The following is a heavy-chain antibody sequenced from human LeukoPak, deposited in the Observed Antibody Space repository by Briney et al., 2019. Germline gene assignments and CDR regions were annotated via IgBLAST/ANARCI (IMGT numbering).Heavy chain of an antibody. CDR1: GFRFSSYW. V-gene: IGHV3-21*01. CDR3: ARDYLAAQWLLSGGDY. CDR2: ISSSSSYK. Sequence: GGSLRLSCEVSGFRFSSYWMTWVRQAPGKGLEWVSSISSSSSYKYYADSVKGRFTISRDNAKNSLSLQLNSLRAEDTAVYYCARDYLAAQWLLSGGDYWGQGTLVTVSS. J-gene: IGHJ4*02. D-gene: IGHD5-12*01.